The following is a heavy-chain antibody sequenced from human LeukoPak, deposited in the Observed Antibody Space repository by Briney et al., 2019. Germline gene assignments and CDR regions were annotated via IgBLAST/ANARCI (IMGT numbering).Heavy chain of an antibody. CDR3: ARGYGRGMDV. J-gene: IGHJ6*02. V-gene: IGHV6-1*01. CDR2: TYYRSKWYN. CDR1: GDXVSSNSAA. Sequence: SQTLSLTCGISGDXVSSNSAAWNWIRQSPSRGLEWLGRTYYRSKWYNDYTVSVKTRIIIKPDTSKNQFSLQVNSVTPEDTAVYYCARGYGRGMDVWGQGTTVTVSS. D-gene: IGHD1-26*01.